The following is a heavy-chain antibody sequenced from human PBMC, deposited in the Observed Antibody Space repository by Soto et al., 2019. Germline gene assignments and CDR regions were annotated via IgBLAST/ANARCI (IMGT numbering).Heavy chain of an antibody. CDR1: GFTFSRYG. CDR3: AKLRNPYSSGPTGY. J-gene: IGHJ4*02. CDR2: ISYDGINK. D-gene: IGHD6-19*01. V-gene: IGHV3-30*18. Sequence: QVQLVESGGGVVQPGRSLRLSCAASGFTFSRYGMHWVRQVPGKGLEWVAVISYDGINKYYPDSVKGRFTITRDNSNNALYRQMNGLRAEDGAVYYGAKLRNPYSSGPTGYWGQGTLVSVSS.